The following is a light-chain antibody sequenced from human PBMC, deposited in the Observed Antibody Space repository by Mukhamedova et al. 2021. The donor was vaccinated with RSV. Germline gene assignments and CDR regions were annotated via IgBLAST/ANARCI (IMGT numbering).Light chain of an antibody. V-gene: IGLV4-69*01. Sequence: GHSSYAIAWHQQQPEKGPRYLMKLNSDGSHSKGDGIPDRFSGSSSGAERYLTISSLQSEDEADYYCQTWGTGLMVFGGGTKLTVL. J-gene: IGLJ2*01. CDR1: GHSSYA. CDR3: QTWGTGLMV. CDR2: LNSDGSH.